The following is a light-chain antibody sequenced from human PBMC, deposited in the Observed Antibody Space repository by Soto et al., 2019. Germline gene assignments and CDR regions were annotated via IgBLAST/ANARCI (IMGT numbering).Light chain of an antibody. J-gene: IGKJ5*01. Sequence: EIVLTQSPGTLSLSPGERATLSCRASQSVSSSYLAWYQQKPGQAPRLLIYGASSRATGIPDRFSGSGSGTDFTLTISRLEPEDFEVYYCQQYGSSSITFGQGHDWRLN. CDR1: QSVSSSY. CDR3: QQYGSSSIT. V-gene: IGKV3-20*01. CDR2: GAS.